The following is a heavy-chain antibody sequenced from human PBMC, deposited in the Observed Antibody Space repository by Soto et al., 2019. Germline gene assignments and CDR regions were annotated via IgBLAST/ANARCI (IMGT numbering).Heavy chain of an antibody. D-gene: IGHD3-22*01. V-gene: IGHV1-18*01. Sequence: GXSVKVSCKTSVYTFTSYGLAWLRQAPGQRPEWMGWVSTNNADTNYAQKFQGRVTMTTETSTRTTYMELRSLRSDDTAVYYCARELNTDPSAYYSFAYWGQGTLVTVSS. J-gene: IGHJ4*02. CDR3: ARELNTDPSAYYSFAY. CDR1: VYTFTSYG. CDR2: VSTNNADT.